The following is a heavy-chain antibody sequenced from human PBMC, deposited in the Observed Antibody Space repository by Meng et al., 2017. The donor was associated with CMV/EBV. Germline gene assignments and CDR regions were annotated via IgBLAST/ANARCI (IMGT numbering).Heavy chain of an antibody. CDR2: ISYDGSNK. D-gene: IGHD6-19*01. Sequence: GESLKISCAASGFTFSSYAMHWVRQAPGKGLEWVAVISYDGSNKYYADSVKGRFTISRENSKNKLYLQMNSLRAEDTAVYYCARDGDGMSHLLAVAYYYYGVDVWGQGTTVTVSS. J-gene: IGHJ6*02. CDR3: ARDGDGMSHLLAVAYYYYGVDV. V-gene: IGHV3-30*04. CDR1: GFTFSSYA.